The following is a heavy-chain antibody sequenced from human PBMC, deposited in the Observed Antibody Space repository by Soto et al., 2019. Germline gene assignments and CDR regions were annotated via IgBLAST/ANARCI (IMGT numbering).Heavy chain of an antibody. CDR1: GGSISSYY. CDR2: IYYSGST. CDR3: AREDGYCSGGSCYNWFDP. J-gene: IGHJ5*02. D-gene: IGHD2-15*01. V-gene: IGHV4-59*01. Sequence: SETLSLTCTVSGGSISSYYWSWIRQPPGKGLEWIGYIYYSGSTNYSPSLKSRVTISVDTSKNQFSLKLSSVTAADTAVYYCAREDGYCSGGSCYNWFDPWGQGTLVTVSS.